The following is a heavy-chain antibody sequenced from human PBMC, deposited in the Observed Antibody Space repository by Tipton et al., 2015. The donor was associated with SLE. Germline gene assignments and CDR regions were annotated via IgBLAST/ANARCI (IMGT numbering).Heavy chain of an antibody. Sequence: SLRLSCAASGFTFSSYSMNWVRQAPGKGLEWVSYISSSSSTIYYADSVKGRFTISRDNAKNSLYLQMNSLRAEDTAVYYCARDLAGGFDYWGQGTLVTVSS. J-gene: IGHJ4*02. V-gene: IGHV3-48*01. CDR1: GFTFSSYS. D-gene: IGHD3-10*01. CDR2: ISSSSSTI. CDR3: ARDLAGGFDY.